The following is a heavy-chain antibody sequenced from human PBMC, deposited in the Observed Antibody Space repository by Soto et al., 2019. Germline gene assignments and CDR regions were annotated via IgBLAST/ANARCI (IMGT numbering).Heavy chain of an antibody. V-gene: IGHV3-30*04. CDR3: ARGDREDTAVVIGVRPGEYGVDV. CDR2: ISYNGGNR. J-gene: IGHJ6*02. D-gene: IGHD2-15*01. Sequence: QVQLVESGGGVVQPGRSLRLSCAASGFTFSNYAMHWVRQAPGKGLEWVAVISYNGGNRFYRDYVKGRFTISRDNSKNTVHLQIDSLRYEDAAVYYCARGDREDTAVVIGVRPGEYGVDVWGQGTTVTVSS. CDR1: GFTFSNYA.